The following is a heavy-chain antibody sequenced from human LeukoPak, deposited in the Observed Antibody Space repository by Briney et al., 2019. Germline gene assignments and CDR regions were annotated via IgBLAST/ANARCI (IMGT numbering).Heavy chain of an antibody. CDR1: GFIFSDYG. Sequence: PGGSLRLSCVASGFIFSDYGIQWVRQAPGKWLEWVAVIAYDGNNTYYGDSVRGRFTISRDNSKKMVYLEMNSLRVEDTAVYYCAKTGMLRRVGYLDVWGKGTAVIVSS. CDR3: AKTGMLRRVGYLDV. CDR2: IAYDGNNT. V-gene: IGHV3-30*18. D-gene: IGHD1-1*01. J-gene: IGHJ6*04.